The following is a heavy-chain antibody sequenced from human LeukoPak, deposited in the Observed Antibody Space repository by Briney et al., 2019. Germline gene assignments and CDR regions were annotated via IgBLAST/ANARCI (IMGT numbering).Heavy chain of an antibody. V-gene: IGHV3-33*01. J-gene: IGHJ4*02. CDR3: VRDRNALQFLDF. CDR2: IWYDGSEK. CDR1: GFTFRNFG. D-gene: IGHD3-3*01. Sequence: PGGSLRLSCAASGFTFRNFGMHWVRRAPGKGLEWVAVIWYDGSEKYYADSVKGRFIISRDNSKNMLYLQTNSLRAEDTAVYYCVRDRNALQFLDFWGQGTVVTVSS.